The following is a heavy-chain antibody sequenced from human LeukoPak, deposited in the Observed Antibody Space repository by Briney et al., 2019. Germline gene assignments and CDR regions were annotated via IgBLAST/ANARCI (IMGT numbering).Heavy chain of an antibody. CDR2: IYSGGTT. CDR3: ARVGATKGEAFDI. Sequence: GGSLRLSCAASGFTLGNYCMTWVRQAPGKGLEWVSIIYSGGTTYYADSVKGRFIISRDNSKSTLFLQMNSLRAEDTAVYYCARVGATKGEAFDIWGQGTMVTVSS. V-gene: IGHV3-66*01. D-gene: IGHD1-26*01. CDR1: GFTLGNYC. J-gene: IGHJ3*02.